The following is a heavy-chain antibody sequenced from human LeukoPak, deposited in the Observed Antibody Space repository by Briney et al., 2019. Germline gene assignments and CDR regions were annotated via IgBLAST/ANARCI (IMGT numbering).Heavy chain of an antibody. Sequence: SETLSLTCTVSGGSINTYYWNWIRQPAGRGLEFIGRIYTSGSTNYNPSLKSRVTISVDTSKNQFSLKLSSVTAADTAVYYCARGGSLMDLSYYYYYMDVWGKGTTVTVSS. J-gene: IGHJ6*03. CDR3: ARGGSLMDLSYYYYYMDV. D-gene: IGHD2-15*01. CDR1: GGSINTYY. CDR2: IYTSGST. V-gene: IGHV4-4*07.